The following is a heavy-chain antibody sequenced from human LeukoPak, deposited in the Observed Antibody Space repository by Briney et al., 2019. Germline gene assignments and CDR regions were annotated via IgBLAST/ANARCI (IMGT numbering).Heavy chain of an antibody. Sequence: ASVKVSCKTSGYTFTSYDISWVRQAPGQGLEWMGWISAYNGNTDYAQKLQGRVTMTTDTPTSTAYMELRSLRSDDTAVYYCARAGYCSSTSCYGSLYWFDPWGQGTLVTVSS. CDR1: GYTFTSYD. J-gene: IGHJ5*02. CDR2: ISAYNGNT. D-gene: IGHD2-2*01. V-gene: IGHV1-18*01. CDR3: ARAGYCSSTSCYGSLYWFDP.